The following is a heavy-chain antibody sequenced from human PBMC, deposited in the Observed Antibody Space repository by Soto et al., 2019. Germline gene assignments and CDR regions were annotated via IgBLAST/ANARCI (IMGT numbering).Heavy chain of an antibody. V-gene: IGHV4-59*01. CDR2: IYYSGST. CDR1: GGSISSYY. D-gene: IGHD3-3*01. Sequence: PSETLSLTCTVSGGSISSYYWSWIRQPPGKGLEWIGYIYYSGSTNYTPSLKSRVTISVDTSKNQFSLKLSSVTAADTAVYYCAREAYYDFWSSYYSGLSPWGQGTLVTVSS. CDR3: AREAYYDFWSSYYSGLSP. J-gene: IGHJ5*02.